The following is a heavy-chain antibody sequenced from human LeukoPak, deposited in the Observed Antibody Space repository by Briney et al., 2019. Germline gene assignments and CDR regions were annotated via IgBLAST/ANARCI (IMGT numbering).Heavy chain of an antibody. CDR1: GGSISSSSYY. CDR3: ATIERRKAAAGPIDY. D-gene: IGHD6-13*01. CDR2: IYYSGST. J-gene: IGHJ4*02. Sequence: SETLSLTCTVSGGSISSSSYYWGWIRQPPGKGLEWIGSIYYSGSTYYNPSLKSRVTISVDTSKNQFSLKLSSVTAADTAVYYCATIERRKAAAGPIDYWGQGTLVTVSS. V-gene: IGHV4-39*01.